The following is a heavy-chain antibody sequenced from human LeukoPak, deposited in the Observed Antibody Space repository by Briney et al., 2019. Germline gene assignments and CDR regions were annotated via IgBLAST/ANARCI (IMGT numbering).Heavy chain of an antibody. J-gene: IGHJ4*01. CDR3: AREGRQDYVYFDH. CDR2: INYSGST. V-gene: IGHV4-59*01. Sequence: SETLSLTCTVSGGSISSYYWSWIRQPPGKGLEWIGYINYSGSTNYNPSLKSRVTMSVGTSKNQFSLKLSSVTAADTAMYYCAREGRQDYVYFDHWGHGSLVTVSS. D-gene: IGHD4-17*01. CDR1: GGSISSYY.